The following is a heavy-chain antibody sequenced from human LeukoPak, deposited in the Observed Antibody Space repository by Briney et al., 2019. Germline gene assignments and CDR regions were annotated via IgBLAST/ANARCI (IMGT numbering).Heavy chain of an antibody. D-gene: IGHD4/OR15-4a*01. J-gene: IGHJ4*02. Sequence: GGSLRLSCAASGFTFTNHGMNWVRQAPGKGLEWISYISSSGVTIYYADSLKGRFTISRDNAEKSVHLQMNSLRAEDTAVYYCARRAGAYSHPYDYWGQGTLVTVSS. CDR2: ISSSGVTI. CDR3: ARRAGAYSHPYDY. V-gene: IGHV3-48*01. CDR1: GFTFTNHG.